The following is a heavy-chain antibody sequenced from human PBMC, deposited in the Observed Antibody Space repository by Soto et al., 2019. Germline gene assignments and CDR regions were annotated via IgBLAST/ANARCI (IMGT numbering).Heavy chain of an antibody. CDR3: ARHYYDSSGYYSSALYALDI. CDR2: INPSGGST. V-gene: IGHV1-46*01. D-gene: IGHD3-22*01. CDR1: GYTFTSYY. J-gene: IGHJ3*02. Sequence: ASVKVSCKASGYTFTSYYMHWVRQAPGQGLEWMGIINPSGGSTSYAQKFQGRVTMTRDTSTSTVYMELSSLRSEGTAVYYCARHYYDSSGYYSSALYALDIWGQGTMVTVSS.